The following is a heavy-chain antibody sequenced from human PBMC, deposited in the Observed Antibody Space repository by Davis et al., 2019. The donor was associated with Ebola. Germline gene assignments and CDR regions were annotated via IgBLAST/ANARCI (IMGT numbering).Heavy chain of an antibody. J-gene: IGHJ6*04. CDR2: ITDGGRST. CDR3: AKSGLSFGVVKYHYGMDV. CDR1: GFTSSNYA. Sequence: GESLKISCVASGFTSSNYAMSWVRQAPGKGLEWVSTITDGGRSTYYADSVKGRFTISRDNSKKTLYLQMNSLRAEDTAVYYCAKSGLSFGVVKYHYGMDVWGKGTTVTVSS. D-gene: IGHD3-3*01. V-gene: IGHV3-23*01.